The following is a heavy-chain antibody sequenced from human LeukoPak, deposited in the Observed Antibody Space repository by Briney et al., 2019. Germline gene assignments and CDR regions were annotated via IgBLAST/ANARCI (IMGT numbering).Heavy chain of an antibody. CDR3: AREPPTNRDSSNYGN. V-gene: IGHV3-7*01. D-gene: IGHD4-11*01. J-gene: IGHJ4*02. CDR1: GFTFTTYW. Sequence: PGGSLRLSCVASGFTFTTYWMTWVRQAPGKGPEWVASINQNGGEKHYVESVRGRFTISRDNTKNSVYLQLDGLRTDDTAIYYCAREPPTNRDSSNYGNWGQGTLVTVSS. CDR2: INQNGGEK.